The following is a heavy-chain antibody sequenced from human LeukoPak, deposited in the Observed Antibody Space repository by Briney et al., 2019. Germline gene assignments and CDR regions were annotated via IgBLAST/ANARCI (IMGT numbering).Heavy chain of an antibody. V-gene: IGHV3-7*01. Sequence: GGSLRLSCEASGFSFSRYWMSWVRQAPVRGLEWVANIKPDGSEIYYVDSVKGRFTISRDNAKNSLYLQMNSLRAEDTAVYYCAREVIGLDYWGQGTLVTVSS. D-gene: IGHD2-21*01. CDR1: GFSFSRYW. CDR2: IKPDGSEI. CDR3: AREVIGLDY. J-gene: IGHJ4*02.